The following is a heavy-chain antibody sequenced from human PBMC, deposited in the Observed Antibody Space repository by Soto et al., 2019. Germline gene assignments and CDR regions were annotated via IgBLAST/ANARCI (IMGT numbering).Heavy chain of an antibody. CDR1: GFTFSSYA. CDR2: ISGSGGST. D-gene: IGHD3-22*01. Sequence: PGGSLRLSCAASGFTFSSYAMSWVRQAPWKGLEWVSAISGSGGSTYYADSVKGRFTISRDNSKNTLYLQMNSLRAEDTAVYYCAKTPHSDESSGYGNWYDLWRQGTLDTVSS. J-gene: IGHJ5*02. V-gene: IGHV3-23*01. CDR3: AKTPHSDESSGYGNWYDL.